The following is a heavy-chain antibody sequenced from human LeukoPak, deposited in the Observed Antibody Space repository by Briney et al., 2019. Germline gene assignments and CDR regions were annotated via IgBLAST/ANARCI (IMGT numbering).Heavy chain of an antibody. V-gene: IGHV4-59*01. CDR3: ARLGSFGYYPNWFDP. J-gene: IGHJ5*02. CDR2: IYYSGST. D-gene: IGHD1-26*01. CDR1: GGSISSYY. Sequence: SETLSLTCTVSGGSISSYYWSWIRQPPGKGLEWIGYIYYSGSTNYNPSLKSRVTISVDTSKNQFSLKLSSVTAADTAVYYCARLGSFGYYPNWFDPWGQGTLVTVSS.